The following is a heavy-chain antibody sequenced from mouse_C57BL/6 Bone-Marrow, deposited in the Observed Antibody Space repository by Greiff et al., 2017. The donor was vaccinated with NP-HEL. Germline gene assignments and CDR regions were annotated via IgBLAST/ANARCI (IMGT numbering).Heavy chain of an antibody. Sequence: VQLQQSGAELVKPGASVKLSCKASGYTFTSYWMQWVKQRPGQGLEWIGEIDPSDGYTNYNQKFKGKATLTVDTSTSTAYMQLSSLTSKDCAVSYCAPLYDYDGYYAMDYWGQGTTVTVSS. CDR1: GYTFTSYW. CDR2: IDPSDGYT. V-gene: IGHV1-50*01. D-gene: IGHD2-4*01. CDR3: APLYDYDGYYAMDY. J-gene: IGHJ4*01.